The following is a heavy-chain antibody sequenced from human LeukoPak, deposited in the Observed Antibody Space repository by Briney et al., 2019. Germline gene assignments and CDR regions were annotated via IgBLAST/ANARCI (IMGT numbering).Heavy chain of an antibody. CDR3: ARQVIHSRGWYPDY. D-gene: IGHD6-19*01. V-gene: IGHV4-39*01. CDR1: GGSISSSSYY. J-gene: IGHJ4*02. CDR2: IYYSGST. Sequence: SETLSLTCTVSGGSISSSSYYWGWIRQPPGKGLEWIGSIYYSGSTNYNPSLKSRVTISVDTSKNQFSLNLSSVTAADTAVYYCARQVIHSRGWYPDYWGQGTLVTVSS.